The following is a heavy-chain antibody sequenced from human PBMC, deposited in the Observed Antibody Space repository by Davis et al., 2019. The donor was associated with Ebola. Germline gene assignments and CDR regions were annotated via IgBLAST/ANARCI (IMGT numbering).Heavy chain of an antibody. D-gene: IGHD3-3*01. V-gene: IGHV3-23*01. CDR3: AKHPASNYDFWSGYYGVNYYYYMDV. J-gene: IGHJ6*03. CDR2: ISGSGGST. Sequence: PGGSLRLSCAASGFTFSSYAMSWVRQAPGKGLEWVSAISGSGGSTYYADSVKGRFTISRDNSKNTLYLQMNSLRAEDTAVYYCAKHPASNYDFWSGYYGVNYYYYMDVWGKGTTVTVSS. CDR1: GFTFSSYA.